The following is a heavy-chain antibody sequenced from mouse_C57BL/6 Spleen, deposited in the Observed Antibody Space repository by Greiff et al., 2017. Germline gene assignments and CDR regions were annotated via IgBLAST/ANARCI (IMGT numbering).Heavy chain of an antibody. J-gene: IGHJ3*01. CDR3: AREDDGYPAWYGF. CDR1: GYAFSSYW. Sequence: QVQLQQSGAELVKPGASVKISCKASGYAFSSYWMNWVKQRPGKGLEWIGQIYPGDGDTNYNGKFKGKATLTADKSSSTAYMQLSSLTSEDSAVYFCAREDDGYPAWYGFWGTGTLVTVSA. D-gene: IGHD2-3*01. V-gene: IGHV1-80*01. CDR2: IYPGDGDT.